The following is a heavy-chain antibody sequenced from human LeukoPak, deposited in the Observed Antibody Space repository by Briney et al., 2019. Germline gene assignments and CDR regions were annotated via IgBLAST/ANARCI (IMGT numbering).Heavy chain of an antibody. CDR2: IYYSGST. V-gene: IGHV4-39*07. CDR3: ARGYIEAGGGGGEFDY. CDR1: GGSISSSSYY. D-gene: IGHD6-13*01. J-gene: IGHJ4*02. Sequence: SETLSLTCTVSGGSISSSSYYWGWIRQPPGKGLEWIGSIYYSGSTYYNPSLKSRVTLSIDTSKNQFSLNLSSVTAADTAVYYCARGYIEAGGGGGEFDYWGQGTLVTVSS.